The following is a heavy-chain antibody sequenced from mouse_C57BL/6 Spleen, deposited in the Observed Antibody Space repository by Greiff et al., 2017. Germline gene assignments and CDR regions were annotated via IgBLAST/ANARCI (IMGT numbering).Heavy chain of an antibody. J-gene: IGHJ3*01. CDR3: AREAYYSNSGFAY. CDR1: GYTFTSYW. V-gene: IGHV1-7*01. D-gene: IGHD2-5*01. CDR2: INPSSGYT. Sequence: QVHVKQSGAELAKPGASVKLSCKASGYTFTSYWMHWVKQRPGQGLEWIGYINPSSGYTKYNQKFKDKATLTADKSSSTAYMQLSSLTYEDSAVYYCAREAYYSNSGFAYWGQGTLVTVSA.